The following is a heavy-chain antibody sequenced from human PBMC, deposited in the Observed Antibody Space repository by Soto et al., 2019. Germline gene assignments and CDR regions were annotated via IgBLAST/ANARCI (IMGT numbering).Heavy chain of an antibody. CDR1: GYTFTSYG. Sequence: QVQLVQSGAEVKKPGASVKVSCKASGYTFTSYGISWVRQAPGQGLEWMGWISAYNGNTNYAQKLQGRCTMTTXXSXSXXYMELRSLRSDDTAVYYCATAGIAVAGTKLDAFDIWGQGTMVTVSS. V-gene: IGHV1-18*01. CDR3: ATAGIAVAGTKLDAFDI. CDR2: ISAYNGNT. D-gene: IGHD6-19*01. J-gene: IGHJ3*02.